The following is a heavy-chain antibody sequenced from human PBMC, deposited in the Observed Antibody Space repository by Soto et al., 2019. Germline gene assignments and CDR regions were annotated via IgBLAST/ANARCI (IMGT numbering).Heavy chain of an antibody. J-gene: IGHJ6*02. Sequence: PSETLSLTCTVSGGSISGGGYYWSWIRQHPGKGLEWIGYIYYSGSTYYNPSLKSRVTISVDTSKNQFSLKLSSVTAADTAVYYCARAPTELRMYAKFHGMDVWGQGTTVTVSS. V-gene: IGHV4-31*03. D-gene: IGHD2-8*01. CDR2: IYYSGST. CDR1: GGSISGGGYY. CDR3: ARAPTELRMYAKFHGMDV.